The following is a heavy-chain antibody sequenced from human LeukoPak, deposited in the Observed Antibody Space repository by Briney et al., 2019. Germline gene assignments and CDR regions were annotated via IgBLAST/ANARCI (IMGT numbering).Heavy chain of an antibody. CDR2: INHSGST. V-gene: IGHV4-34*01. Sequence: SETLSLTCAVYGGSFSGYYWSWIRQLPGKGLEWIGEINHSGSTNYNPSLKSRVTISVDTSKNQFSLKLSSVTAADTAVYYCARSVEMATIFVPDHNPQPYYFDYWGQGTLVTVSS. CDR3: ARSVEMATIFVPDHNPQPYYFDY. D-gene: IGHD5-24*01. CDR1: GGSFSGYY. J-gene: IGHJ4*02.